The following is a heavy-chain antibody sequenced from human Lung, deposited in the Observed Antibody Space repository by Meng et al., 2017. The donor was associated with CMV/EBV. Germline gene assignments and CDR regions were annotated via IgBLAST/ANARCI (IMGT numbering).Heavy chain of an antibody. V-gene: IGHV3-30*02. J-gene: IGHJ3*02. CDR1: GFTFSDYG. D-gene: IGHD2-21*01. CDR3: AKDGGGNWWNTFHI. CDR2: IRNDETSK. Sequence: GESLKISCVGSGFTFSDYGMHWVRQAPGKGLEWVTFIRNDETSKYYADSVKGRFTISRDNSKNTLHLEMNSLRPEDTAVYYCAKDGGGNWWNTFHIRGQGXTVTVSS.